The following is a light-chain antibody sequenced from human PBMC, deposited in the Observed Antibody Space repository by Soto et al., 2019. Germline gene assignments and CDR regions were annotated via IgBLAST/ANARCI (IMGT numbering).Light chain of an antibody. CDR1: QSLVYSDGNTY. Sequence: VLTQTPLSSPVTLGQPAPISCRSSQSLVYSDGNTYLSWLQQRPGQPPRLLIYQVSNRFSGVPDRFSGSGAGTDFTLKISRVEAEDVGVYSCIQPSHFPRTFGQGTKVEIK. CDR2: QVS. V-gene: IGKV2-24*01. CDR3: IQPSHFPRT. J-gene: IGKJ1*01.